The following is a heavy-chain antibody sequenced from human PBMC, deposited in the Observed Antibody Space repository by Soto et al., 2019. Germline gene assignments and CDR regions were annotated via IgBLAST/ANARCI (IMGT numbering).Heavy chain of an antibody. Sequence: QVQLVESGGGVVQPGRSLRLSCAASGFTFSSYGVHWVRQAPGKGLEWVAVISYDGNNKYYADSVRGRFTISRDNSKKTLYLQMNSLGAEDTAVYYWAKDGEYSYGSGTYYTYFDYWGQGTLVTVSS. CDR1: GFTFSSYG. V-gene: IGHV3-30*18. CDR2: ISYDGNNK. J-gene: IGHJ4*02. D-gene: IGHD3-10*01. CDR3: AKDGEYSYGSGTYYTYFDY.